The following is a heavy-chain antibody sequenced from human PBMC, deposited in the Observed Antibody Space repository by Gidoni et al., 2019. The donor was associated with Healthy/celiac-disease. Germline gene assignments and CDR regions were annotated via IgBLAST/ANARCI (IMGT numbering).Heavy chain of an antibody. CDR2: INPSGGST. CDR1: GYTLTSYY. J-gene: IGHJ3*02. V-gene: IGHV1-46*01. Sequence: QVQLVQSGAEVKKPGASVKVSCKASGYTLTSYYRHWVRQAPVQGLEWMGIINPSGGSTSYAQKFQGRVTMTRDTSTSTVYMELSSLRSEDTAVYYCARVRWDAFDIWGQGTMVTVSS. CDR3: ARVRWDAFDI.